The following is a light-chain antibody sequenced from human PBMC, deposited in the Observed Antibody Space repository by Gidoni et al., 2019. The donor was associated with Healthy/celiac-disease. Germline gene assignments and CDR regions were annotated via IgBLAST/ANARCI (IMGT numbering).Light chain of an antibody. Sequence: SALLPHPPSVPAAPGQTARLAGGGNNIGSNSVHWYQQKPGQAPVLVVYDVSDRPSGIPERFSGSNSGNTATLTISRVEAGDEADYYCQVWDSSSSVVFGGGTKLTVL. J-gene: IGLJ2*01. V-gene: IGLV3-21*02. CDR3: QVWDSSSSVV. CDR1: NIGSNS. CDR2: DVS.